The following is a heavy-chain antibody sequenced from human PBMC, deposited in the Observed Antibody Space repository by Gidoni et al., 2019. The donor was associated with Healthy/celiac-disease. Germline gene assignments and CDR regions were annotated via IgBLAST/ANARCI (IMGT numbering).Heavy chain of an antibody. CDR3: AKDKTYSSGWYGYYFDY. V-gene: IGHV3-43*01. CDR2: ISWDGGST. Sequence: EVQLVESGGVVVQPGGSLSLSCAASGFTFDDYTMHWVRQTPGKGLEWVALISWDGGSTYYADSVKGRFTISRDNSKNSLYLQMNSLRTEDTALYYCAKDKTYSSGWYGYYFDYWGQGTLVTVSS. D-gene: IGHD6-19*01. J-gene: IGHJ4*02. CDR1: GFTFDDYT.